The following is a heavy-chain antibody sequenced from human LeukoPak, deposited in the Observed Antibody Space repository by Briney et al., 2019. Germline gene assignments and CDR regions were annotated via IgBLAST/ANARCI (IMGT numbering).Heavy chain of an antibody. V-gene: IGHV3-21*01. CDR1: GFTFSSYS. D-gene: IGHD3-22*01. J-gene: IGHJ6*02. CDR3: ARDKATVDDSSGYYPWVYYGMDV. Sequence: GGSLRLSCAASGFTFSSYSMNWVRQAPGKGLEWVSSISSSSSYIYYADSVKGRFTISRDNAKNSLYLQMNSLRAEDTAVYYCARDKATVDDSSGYYPWVYYGMDVWGQGTTVTVSS. CDR2: ISSSSSYI.